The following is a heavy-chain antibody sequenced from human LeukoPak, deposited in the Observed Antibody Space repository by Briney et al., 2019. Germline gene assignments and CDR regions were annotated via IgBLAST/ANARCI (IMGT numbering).Heavy chain of an antibody. CDR1: GFTFSDNY. V-gene: IGHV3-30*02. CDR2: IRYDGSNK. D-gene: IGHD3-22*01. CDR3: VRVDSSGYGLHWGLDY. J-gene: IGHJ4*02. Sequence: GGSLRLSCAASGFTFSDNYMSWIRQAPGKGLEWVAFIRYDGSNKYYADSAKGRFTISRDNSKNTLYLQMNSLRAEDTAVYYCVRVDSSGYGLHWGLDYWGQGTLVTVSS.